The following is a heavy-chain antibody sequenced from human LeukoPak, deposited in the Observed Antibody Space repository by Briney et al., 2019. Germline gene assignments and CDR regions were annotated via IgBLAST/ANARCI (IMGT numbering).Heavy chain of an antibody. Sequence: PSETLSLTCTVSGGSISSYYWSWIRQPAGKGLEWIGRIYTSGSTNYNPSLKSRVTMSVDTSKNQFSLKLSSVTAADTAVYYCARGGYSYGYYYCGMDVWGQGTTVTVSS. V-gene: IGHV4-4*07. CDR1: GGSISSYY. CDR2: IYTSGST. CDR3: ARGGYSYGYYYCGMDV. J-gene: IGHJ6*02. D-gene: IGHD5-18*01.